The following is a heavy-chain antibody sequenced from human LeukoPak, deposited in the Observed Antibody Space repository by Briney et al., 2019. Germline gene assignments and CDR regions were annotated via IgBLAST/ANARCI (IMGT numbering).Heavy chain of an antibody. D-gene: IGHD6-13*01. Sequence: GGSLRLSCAASGFTFSSYSMNWVRKAPGKGLEWVSSISSRSSYIYYADSVKGRFTISRDNAKNSLYLQMNSLRAEDTAVYYCARASYSSSWSHFDYWGQGTLVTVSS. CDR3: ARASYSSSWSHFDY. J-gene: IGHJ4*02. V-gene: IGHV3-21*01. CDR1: GFTFSSYS. CDR2: ISSRSSYI.